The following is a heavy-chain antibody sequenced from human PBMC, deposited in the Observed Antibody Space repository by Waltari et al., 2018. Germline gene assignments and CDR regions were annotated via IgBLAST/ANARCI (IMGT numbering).Heavy chain of an antibody. CDR3: AKDRGMATIRAWDAFDI. CDR1: GVTFDDSA. Sequence: DVQLVESGGGLVQPGRSLRISCSTSGVTFDDSAMHWVRYASGKGLEWVSGISWNSGSIGYADSVKGRFTISRDNAKNSLYLQMNSLRAEDTALYYCAKDRGMATIRAWDAFDIWGQGTMVTVSS. D-gene: IGHD5-12*01. CDR2: ISWNSGSI. V-gene: IGHV3-9*01. J-gene: IGHJ3*02.